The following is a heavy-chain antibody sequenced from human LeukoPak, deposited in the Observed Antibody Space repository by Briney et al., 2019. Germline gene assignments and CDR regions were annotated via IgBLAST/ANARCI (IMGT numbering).Heavy chain of an antibody. CDR3: ARSVRIAANV. J-gene: IGHJ4*02. CDR1: GFTFNTYA. V-gene: IGHV3-23*01. D-gene: IGHD6-13*01. CDR2: ISGSAAST. Sequence: PGGSLRLSCAASGFTFNTYAMTWVRQAPGKGLEWVSSISGSAASTYYADSVKGRFTISRDSPKNTLYLQMNSLRAEDTAIYYCARSVRIAANVWGQGTLVTVSS.